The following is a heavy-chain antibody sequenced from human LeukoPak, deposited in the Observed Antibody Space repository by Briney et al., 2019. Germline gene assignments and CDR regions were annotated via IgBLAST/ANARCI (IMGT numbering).Heavy chain of an antibody. V-gene: IGHV4-39*07. CDR1: GGSISSSSYY. D-gene: IGHD3-22*01. Sequence: SETLSLTCTVSGGSISSSSYYWGWIRQPPGKGLEWIGSIYYSGSTYYNPSLKSRVTISADTSKNQFSLKLSSVTAADTAVYYCAREPYYYESSGYSPYWGQGTLVTVSS. CDR3: AREPYYYESSGYSPY. J-gene: IGHJ4*02. CDR2: IYYSGST.